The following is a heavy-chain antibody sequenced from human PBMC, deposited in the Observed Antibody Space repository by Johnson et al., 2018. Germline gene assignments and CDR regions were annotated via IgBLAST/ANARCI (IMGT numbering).Heavy chain of an antibody. J-gene: IGHJ6*01. D-gene: IGHD2-2*02. Sequence: VQLQESGGGLVQPGGSLKLSCAASGFTFSGSAMHWVRQASGKGLEWVGRIRSKANSYATAYAASVKGRFTISRDDSKNTAYLQMNRLKTEEPAVDYGTRPLIPAAIEYYYYGMDVWGQGTTVTVSS. CDR2: IRSKANSYAT. CDR1: GFTFSGSA. V-gene: IGHV3-73*02. CDR3: TRPLIPAAIEYYYYGMDV.